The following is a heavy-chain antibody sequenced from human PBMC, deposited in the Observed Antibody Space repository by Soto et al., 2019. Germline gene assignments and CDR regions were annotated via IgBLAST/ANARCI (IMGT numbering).Heavy chain of an antibody. CDR2: INAGNGNT. Sequence: ASVKVSCKASGYTFTSYAMHWVRQAPGQRLEWMGWINAGNGNTKYSQKFQGRVTITRDTSASTAYMELSSLRSEDTAVYYCARDHGSGSYYNLWLFDPWGQGTLVIVSS. J-gene: IGHJ5*02. D-gene: IGHD3-10*01. CDR1: GYTFTSYA. V-gene: IGHV1-3*01. CDR3: ARDHGSGSYYNLWLFDP.